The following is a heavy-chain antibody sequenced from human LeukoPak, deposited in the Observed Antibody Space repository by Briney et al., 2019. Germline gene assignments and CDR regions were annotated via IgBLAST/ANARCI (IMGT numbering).Heavy chain of an antibody. V-gene: IGHV4-59*01. D-gene: IGHD3-22*01. CDR1: GGSISSYY. CDR2: IYYSGST. J-gene: IGHJ4*02. CDR3: ARVSYYYDSSGYSYYFDY. Sequence: SSKTLSLTCTVSGGSISSYYWSWIRQPPGKGLEWIGYIYYSGSTNYNPSLKSRVTISVDTSKNQFSLKLSSVTAADTAVYYCARVSYYYDSSGYSYYFDYWGQGTLVTVSS.